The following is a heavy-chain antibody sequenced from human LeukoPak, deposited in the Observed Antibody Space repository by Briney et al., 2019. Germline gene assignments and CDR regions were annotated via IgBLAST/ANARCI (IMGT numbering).Heavy chain of an antibody. Sequence: GGSLRLSCAASGFTFSSYAMYWVRQAPGKGLEWVSGIFGSGGSTHYADSVKGRFSISRDNSKNTVYLQMNSLRAEDTAVYYCAKTTTGYSSGRYPGWPVDYWGQGTLVTVSS. J-gene: IGHJ4*02. CDR2: IFGSGGST. CDR3: AKTTTGYSSGRYPGWPVDY. D-gene: IGHD6-19*01. V-gene: IGHV3-23*01. CDR1: GFTFSSYA.